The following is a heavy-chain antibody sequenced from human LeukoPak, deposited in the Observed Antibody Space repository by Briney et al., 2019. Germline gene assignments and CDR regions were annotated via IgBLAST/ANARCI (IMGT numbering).Heavy chain of an antibody. CDR2: VWSDENNK. J-gene: IGHJ4*02. D-gene: IGHD5-12*01. Sequence: GGALRLSCAASGFTFSSDGMPWVRQAPGKGLEWVAVVWSDENNKFYVDAVKGRFTISRDNSKSTLYLQMNSLRAEDTAVYYCAREFSSGYQDYWDQGTLVTVSS. CDR1: GFTFSSDG. V-gene: IGHV3-33*01. CDR3: AREFSSGYQDY.